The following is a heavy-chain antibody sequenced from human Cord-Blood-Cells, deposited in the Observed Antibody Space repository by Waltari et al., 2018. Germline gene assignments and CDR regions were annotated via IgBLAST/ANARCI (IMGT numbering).Heavy chain of an antibody. D-gene: IGHD2-21*02. J-gene: IGHJ4*02. CDR1: GFTFDDYA. Sequence: EVQLVESGGGLVQPGRSLRLSCAASGFTFDDYAMHWVRQAPGKGLEWGSGISWNSGSIGYADSVKGRFTISRDNAKNSLYLQMNSLRAEDTALYYCAKGLGGNYYFDYWGQGTLVTVSS. V-gene: IGHV3-9*01. CDR3: AKGLGGNYYFDY. CDR2: ISWNSGSI.